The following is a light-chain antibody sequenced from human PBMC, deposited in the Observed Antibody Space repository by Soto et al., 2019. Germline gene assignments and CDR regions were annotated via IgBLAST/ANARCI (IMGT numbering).Light chain of an antibody. CDR3: SSYTCRIKIVL. V-gene: IGLV2-14*01. J-gene: IGLJ2*01. CDR2: DVS. CDR1: SSDVGGYNY. Sequence: QSALTQPASVSGSPGQSITISCTGTSSDVGGYNYVSWYQKHPGKAPKLMIYDVSNRLSGVSNRFSASKSGNTASLTISGIQAEDEADYYCSSYTCRIKIVLSGGGTKRTV.